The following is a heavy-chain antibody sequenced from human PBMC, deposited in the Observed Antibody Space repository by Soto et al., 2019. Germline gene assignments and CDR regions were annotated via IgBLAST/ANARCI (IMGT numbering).Heavy chain of an antibody. Sequence: GGSLRLSCAASGFTFSTYGMHWVRQAPGKGLEWVAVIWYDGSNKYYADSVKGRFTISRDNSKNTLYLQMNSLRAEDTAVYYCAIGGPYCSSTSCYAVALPNFGYWGQGALVTVSS. CDR1: GFTFSTYG. D-gene: IGHD2-2*01. CDR3: AIGGPYCSSTSCYAVALPNFGY. CDR2: IWYDGSNK. J-gene: IGHJ4*02. V-gene: IGHV3-33*01.